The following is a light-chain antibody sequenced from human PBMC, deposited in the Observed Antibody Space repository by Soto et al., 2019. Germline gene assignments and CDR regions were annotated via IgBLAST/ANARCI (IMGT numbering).Light chain of an antibody. Sequence: EIVLTQSPGTLSLSPGERATLSCRASQSVSSSYLAWYQQKPGQAPSLLVYGTASRATGIPDMFSGSGSGTDFTSTISRVEPEDFAVYYCQQYGGSPPYTFGQGTKLEIK. J-gene: IGKJ2*01. CDR2: GTA. CDR3: QQYGGSPPYT. V-gene: IGKV3-20*01. CDR1: QSVSSSY.